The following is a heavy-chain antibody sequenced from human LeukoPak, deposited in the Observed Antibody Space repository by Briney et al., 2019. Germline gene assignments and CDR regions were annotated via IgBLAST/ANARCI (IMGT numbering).Heavy chain of an antibody. CDR2: ISSSSSYI. J-gene: IGHJ4*02. CDR1: GFTFSSYS. V-gene: IGHV3-21*01. D-gene: IGHD2-21*02. Sequence: GGSLRLSCAASGFTFSSYSMNWVRQAPGKGLEWLSSISSSSSYIYYADSVKGRFTISRDNAKNSLYLQMNSLRAEDTAVYYCASGYCGGDCYGIDYWGQGTLVTDSS. CDR3: ASGYCGGDCYGIDY.